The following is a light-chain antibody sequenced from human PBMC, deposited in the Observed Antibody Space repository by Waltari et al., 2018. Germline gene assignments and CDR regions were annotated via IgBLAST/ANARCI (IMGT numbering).Light chain of an antibody. J-gene: IGLJ1*01. Sequence: QSALTQPRSVSGSPGQSVTISCTGTSSDVGGYNYVSWYQQHPGKAPKSMIYAVSKRPSGVPDRCSGSKSGNTASLTISGLQAEDEADYYCCSYAGSPYVFGTGTKVTVL. CDR1: SSDVGGYNY. CDR3: CSYAGSPYV. V-gene: IGLV2-11*01. CDR2: AVS.